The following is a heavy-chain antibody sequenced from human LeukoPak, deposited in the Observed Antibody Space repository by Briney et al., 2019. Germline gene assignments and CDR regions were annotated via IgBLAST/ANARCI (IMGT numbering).Heavy chain of an antibody. D-gene: IGHD6-19*01. J-gene: IGHJ4*01. V-gene: IGHV3-23*01. CDR1: GFTFSNSA. CDR3: AKGTHSSGWSYFDY. CDR2: LSGSGITT. Sequence: TGGSLRLSCAASGFTFSNSAMSWVRQAPGKGLEWVSTLSGSGITTYYADSVKGRFTISRDNSKNTLYLQMNSLRAENTAVYYCAKGTHSSGWSYFDYWGHGTLVTVSS.